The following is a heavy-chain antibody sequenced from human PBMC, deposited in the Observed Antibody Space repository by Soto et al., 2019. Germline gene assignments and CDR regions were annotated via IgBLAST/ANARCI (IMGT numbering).Heavy chain of an antibody. CDR2: ISSSSSYI. CDR3: ARGSSSGRFDY. V-gene: IGHV3-21*01. J-gene: IGHJ4*02. D-gene: IGHD6-25*01. CDR1: GFTFSSYS. Sequence: GGSLRLSCAASGFTFSSYSMNWVRQAPGKGLEWVSSISSSSSYIYYADSVKGRFTISRDNAKNSLYLQMNSLRAEDTAVYYCARGSSSGRFDYWGQGTLVTVSS.